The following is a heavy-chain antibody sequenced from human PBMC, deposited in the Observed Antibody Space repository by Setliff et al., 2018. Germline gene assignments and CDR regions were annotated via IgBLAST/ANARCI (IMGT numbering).Heavy chain of an antibody. CDR3: ARVPSYGSGSYYYYYYGMDV. CDR2: IYYSGST. Sequence: TSETLSLTCTVSGDSISSRSYYWGWIRQPPGKGLEWIGSIYYSGSTYYKPSLKSRVTISVDTSKNQFSLKLSSVTAADTAVYYCARVPSYGSGSYYYYYYGMDVWVQGTTVTVSS. D-gene: IGHD3-10*01. CDR1: GDSISSRSYY. J-gene: IGHJ6*02. V-gene: IGHV4-39*07.